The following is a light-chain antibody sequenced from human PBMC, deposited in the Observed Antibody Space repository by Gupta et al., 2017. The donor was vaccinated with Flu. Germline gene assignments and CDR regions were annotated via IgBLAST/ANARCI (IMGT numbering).Light chain of an antibody. CDR1: QDISNY. Sequence: DXQMXGPXXSWSASVGDRVTITCQASQDISNYLNWYQQKPGKAPKLLVYDASNLETGVPSRFSGSGSGTDFTFTISSLQPEDIATDYCQQYDNPYTFGQGTKLEIK. CDR2: DAS. V-gene: IGKV1-33*01. CDR3: QQYDNPYT. J-gene: IGKJ2*01.